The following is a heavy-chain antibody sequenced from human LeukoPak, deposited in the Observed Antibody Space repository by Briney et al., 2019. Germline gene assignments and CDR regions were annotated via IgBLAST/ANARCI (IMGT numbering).Heavy chain of an antibody. V-gene: IGHV4-59*01. CDR1: GGSISSYY. J-gene: IGHJ4*02. CDR3: ASGRPLGFDY. CDR2: IYYSGTT. Sequence: SETLSLTCTVSGGSISSYYWTWIRQPPGKGLEWIGYIYYSGTTNYNPSLKSRVTISVDTSKNQFSLKLSSVTAAGTAVYYCASGRPLGFDYWGQGTLVTVSS. D-gene: IGHD1-26*01.